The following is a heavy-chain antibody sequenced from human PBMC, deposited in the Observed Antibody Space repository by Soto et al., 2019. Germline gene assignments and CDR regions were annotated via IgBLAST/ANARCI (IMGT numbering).Heavy chain of an antibody. CDR2: IKQDGGEK. CDR1: GFTLGSYW. V-gene: IGHV3-7*03. CDR3: AREYGGYRNWYFDL. D-gene: IGHD5-12*01. Sequence: EVQLVASGGGLVQPGGSLRLSCEASGFTLGSYWMNWVRQAPGKGLEWVANIKQDGGEKYYVDSVKGRFTISSDNAKRSLHLQMNILPSEDTAVYYCAREYGGYRNWYFDLWGRGTPVTVS. J-gene: IGHJ2*01.